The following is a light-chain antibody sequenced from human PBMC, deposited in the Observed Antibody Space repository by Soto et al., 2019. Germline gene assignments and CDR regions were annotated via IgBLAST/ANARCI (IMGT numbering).Light chain of an antibody. CDR3: QQYGNSPDT. V-gene: IGKV3-20*01. Sequence: EIVLTQSPGTLSLSPGERATLSCRASQSVSSSYLTWYQQKPGQAPRLLIYGASSRATGIPDRFSGSGSETDFTLTISRLEPEDFAVYYCQQYGNSPDTFGQGTKVEIK. J-gene: IGKJ1*01. CDR2: GAS. CDR1: QSVSSSY.